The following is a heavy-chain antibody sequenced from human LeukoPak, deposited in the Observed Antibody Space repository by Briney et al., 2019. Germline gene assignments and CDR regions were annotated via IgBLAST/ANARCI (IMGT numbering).Heavy chain of an antibody. CDR2: ISGSSDST. D-gene: IGHD2-2*01. Sequence: GGSLRLSCAASGFTFSSYAMSWVRQAPGKGLEWVSAISGSSDSTYYADSVKGRFTISRDNSKNTLYLQMHSLRAEDTAEYYCAKGYCSSTTCYRSGVFDYWGQGTLVTVSS. V-gene: IGHV3-23*01. CDR1: GFTFSSYA. J-gene: IGHJ4*02. CDR3: AKGYCSSTTCYRSGVFDY.